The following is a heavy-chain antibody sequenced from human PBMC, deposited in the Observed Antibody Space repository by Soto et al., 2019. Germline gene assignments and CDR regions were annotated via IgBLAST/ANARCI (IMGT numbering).Heavy chain of an antibody. CDR2: ISGSGGST. D-gene: IGHD3-22*01. V-gene: IGHV3-23*01. J-gene: IGHJ3*02. Sequence: PGGSLRLSCAASGFTFSSYAMSWVRQAPGKGLEWVSAISGSGGSTYYADSVKGRFTISRDNSKNTLYLQMNSLRAEDTAVYYCAKAKTSYYYASSGYYGGFDAFDIWGPGAMVTI. CDR3: AKAKTSYYYASSGYYGGFDAFDI. CDR1: GFTFSSYA.